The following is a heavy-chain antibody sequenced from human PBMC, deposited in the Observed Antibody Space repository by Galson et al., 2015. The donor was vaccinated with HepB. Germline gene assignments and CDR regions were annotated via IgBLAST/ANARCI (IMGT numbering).Heavy chain of an antibody. CDR1: GFTFSSYG. CDR2: IWYDGSNK. J-gene: IGHJ3*02. Sequence: SLRLSCAASGFTFSSYGMHWVRQAPGKGLEWVAVIWYDGSNKYYADSVKGRFTISRDNSKNTLYLQMNSLRAEDTAVYYCARDDDKYQLPPFDAFDIWGQGTMVTVSS. CDR3: ARDDDKYQLPPFDAFDI. D-gene: IGHD2-2*01. V-gene: IGHV3-33*01.